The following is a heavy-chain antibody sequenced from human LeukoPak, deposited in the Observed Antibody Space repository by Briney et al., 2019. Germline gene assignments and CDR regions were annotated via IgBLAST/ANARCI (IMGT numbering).Heavy chain of an antibody. V-gene: IGHV4-59*01. Sequence: PSETLSLTCTVSGGSISSYYWSWIRQPPGKELEWIGYIYYTGSTNYNPSLRSRVTIAVDTSKNQISLQLSSVTAADTAVYFCAKDPRNILTGDYDDFDIWGQGTMVIVSS. CDR2: IYYTGST. CDR1: GGSISSYY. J-gene: IGHJ3*02. D-gene: IGHD3-9*01. CDR3: AKDPRNILTGDYDDFDI.